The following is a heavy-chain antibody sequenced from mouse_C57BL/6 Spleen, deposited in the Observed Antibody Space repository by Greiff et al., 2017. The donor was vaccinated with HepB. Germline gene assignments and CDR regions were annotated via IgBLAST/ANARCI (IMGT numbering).Heavy chain of an antibody. D-gene: IGHD1-1*01. CDR3: ARATTVVGGAMDY. CDR2: ISSGGSYT. V-gene: IGHV5-6*01. J-gene: IGHJ4*01. CDR1: GFTFSSYG. Sequence: EVQLVESGGDLVKPGGSLKLSCAASGFTFSSYGMSWVRQTPDKRLEWVATISSGGSYTYYPDSVKGRFTISRDNAKNTLYLQMSSLKSEDTAMYYCARATTVVGGAMDYWGQGTSVTVSS.